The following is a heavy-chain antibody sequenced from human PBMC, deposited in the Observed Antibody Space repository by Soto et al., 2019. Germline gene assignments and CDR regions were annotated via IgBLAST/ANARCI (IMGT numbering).Heavy chain of an antibody. Sequence: QVQLVESGGGVVQPGRSLRLSCSASGFTFSSSLMHWVRQAPGKGLEWVAIISSDGKNKDYADSVKGRFTVSRDNSKNTLYLQMDSLRPEDTAVYDCARDKGCTIISCSTAFDIWGQGTMVTVSS. CDR1: GFTFSSSL. V-gene: IGHV3-30*01. D-gene: IGHD2-2*02. CDR3: ARDKGCTIISCSTAFDI. J-gene: IGHJ3*02. CDR2: ISSDGKNK.